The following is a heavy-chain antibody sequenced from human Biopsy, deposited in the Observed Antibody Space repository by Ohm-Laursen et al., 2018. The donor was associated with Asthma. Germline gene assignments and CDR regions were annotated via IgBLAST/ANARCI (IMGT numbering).Heavy chain of an antibody. Sequence: GASVKVSCKSLGGTFNTYVIGWARQAPGQGLEWMGGINSVFGTTTYPQKFQDRVTITADDSTSTVYMELSSLRSEDTAVYYCARKAGSCISRTCYSLDFWDQGTLVTVSS. CDR3: ARKAGSCISRTCYSLDF. CDR1: GGTFNTYV. D-gene: IGHD2-2*01. J-gene: IGHJ4*02. CDR2: INSVFGTT. V-gene: IGHV1-69*13.